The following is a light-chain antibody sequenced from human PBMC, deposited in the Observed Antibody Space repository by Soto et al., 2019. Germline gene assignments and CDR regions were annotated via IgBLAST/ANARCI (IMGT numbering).Light chain of an antibody. CDR3: QQHDSTPPT. V-gene: IGKV3-20*01. Sequence: EIVLTQSPGTLSLSPGDRATLSCRASQSVNSNYLAWYQRKPGQAPRLLIYGASNRATDIPYRFSASGSGTAFTLTITRLEAEDFAVYYCQQHDSTPPTFGQGTTLEVK. CDR2: GAS. J-gene: IGKJ1*01. CDR1: QSVNSNY.